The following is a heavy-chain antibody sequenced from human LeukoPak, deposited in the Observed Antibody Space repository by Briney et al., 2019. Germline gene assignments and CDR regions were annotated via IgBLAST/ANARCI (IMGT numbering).Heavy chain of an antibody. D-gene: IGHD1-26*01. J-gene: IGHJ3*02. CDR3: ARGDSENYQGGAFDI. V-gene: IGHV4-39*07. Sequence: SETLSLTCTVSGGSISSSSYYWGWIRQPPGKGLEWIGSIYYSGSTYYNPSLKSRVTISVDTSKNQFSLHLNSVNPEDTAVYYCARGDSENYQGGAFDIWGQGTMVTVSS. CDR2: IYYSGST. CDR1: GGSISSSSYY.